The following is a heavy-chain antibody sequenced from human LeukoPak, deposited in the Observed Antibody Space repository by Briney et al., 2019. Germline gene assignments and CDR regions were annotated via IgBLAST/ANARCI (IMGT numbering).Heavy chain of an antibody. CDR2: IHHSGRT. CDR1: GGSLSGFY. D-gene: IGHD3-22*01. V-gene: IGHV4-34*01. J-gene: IGHJ4*02. Sequence: SETLSLNCSVYGGSLSGFYWSWIRQAPGKGLEWIGEIHHSGRTSHNPSLKSRVTMSVDTSTNQFSLKMSAVTVTDTAVYYCARAPGYYYDSSGYCLDYWGQGSMVTVSS. CDR3: ARAPGYYYDSSGYCLDY.